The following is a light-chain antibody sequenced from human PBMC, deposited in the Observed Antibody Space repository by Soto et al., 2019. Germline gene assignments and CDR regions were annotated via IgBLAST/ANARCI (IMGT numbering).Light chain of an antibody. CDR1: QSITSW. CDR3: QQYNSYSRT. CDR2: DAS. J-gene: IGKJ1*01. Sequence: DIQMTQSPSTLSASVGDRVTITCRASQSITSWLAWYQQKPGKAPKLLIYDASNLESGVPSRFSGSGSGTEFTLTISSLQPDDFATYYRQQYNSYSRTFGQGTKVEIK. V-gene: IGKV1-5*01.